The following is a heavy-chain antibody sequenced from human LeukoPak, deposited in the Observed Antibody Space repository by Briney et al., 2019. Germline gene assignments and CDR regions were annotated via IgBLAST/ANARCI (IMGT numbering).Heavy chain of an antibody. CDR2: IGSSSGTI. J-gene: IGHJ1*01. D-gene: IGHD1-26*01. Sequence: GGSLRLSCAASGFTFSSYSMNWVRQVPGKGLEWVSYIGSSSGTIYYADSVKGRFTISRDNAKNSLNLQMNSLRAEDTAVYYCARLKYGSPQYWGQGTLVTVSS. V-gene: IGHV3-48*01. CDR3: ARLKYGSPQY. CDR1: GFTFSSYS.